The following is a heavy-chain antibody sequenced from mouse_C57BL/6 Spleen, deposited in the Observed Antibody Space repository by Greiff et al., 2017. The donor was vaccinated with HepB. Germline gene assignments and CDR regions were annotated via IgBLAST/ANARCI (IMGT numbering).Heavy chain of an antibody. V-gene: IGHV1-55*01. CDR2: IYPGSGST. CDR1: GYTFPSYW. CDR3: ARAYYDYGGAMDY. D-gene: IGHD2-4*01. Sequence: VQLQQPGAELVKPGASVKMSCKASGYTFPSYWITWVKQRPGQGLEWIGDIYPGSGSTNYNEKFKSKATLTVDTSSSTAYMQLSSLTSEDSAVYYCARAYYDYGGAMDYWGQGTSVTVSS. J-gene: IGHJ4*01.